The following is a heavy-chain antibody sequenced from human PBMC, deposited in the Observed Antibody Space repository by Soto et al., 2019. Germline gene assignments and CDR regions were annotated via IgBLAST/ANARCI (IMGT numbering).Heavy chain of an antibody. D-gene: IGHD3-10*01. CDR2: IIPIFGTA. V-gene: IGHV1-69*01. Sequence: SVKVSCNASGGTFSSYAISWVRQAPVQGLEWMGGIIPIFGTANYAQKFRGRVTITADESTSTAYMELSSLRSEDTAVYYCARMGYGSGSYSLSLQPDPWGQGTLVTVSS. J-gene: IGHJ5*02. CDR1: GGTFSSYA. CDR3: ARMGYGSGSYSLSLQPDP.